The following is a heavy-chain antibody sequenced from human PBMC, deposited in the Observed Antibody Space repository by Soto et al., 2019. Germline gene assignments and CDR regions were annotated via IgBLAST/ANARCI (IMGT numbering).Heavy chain of an antibody. J-gene: IGHJ3*01. CDR1: GYNFIAQN. D-gene: IGHD1-7*01. Sequence: QVHLVQSGAEVKKPGASVKVSCMASGYNFIAQNIHWVRQAPGLGLEWMGKMNPNSGGSDYAQEYQGRFTGTRATSISTVYMELTSLKSHDTAVYYCARERPLNSPSDAFELWGQGTMVIVSS. CDR2: MNPNSGGS. CDR3: ARERPLNSPSDAFEL. V-gene: IGHV1-2*02.